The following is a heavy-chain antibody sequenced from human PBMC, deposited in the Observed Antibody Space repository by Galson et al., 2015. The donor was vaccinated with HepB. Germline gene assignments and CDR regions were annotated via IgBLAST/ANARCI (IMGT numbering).Heavy chain of an antibody. V-gene: IGHV3-30*18. J-gene: IGHJ6*02. CDR3: AKSVCMVWQTLFSGMDV. Sequence: SCAASGFTFSSYGMHWVRQAPGKGLAWVAVISYDGSNKYYADSVKGRFTISRDNSKNTLYLQMNSLRAEDTAVYYCAKSVCMVWQTLFSGMDVWGQGTTVTVSS. CDR1: GFTFSSYG. D-gene: IGHD2-8*01. CDR2: ISYDGSNK.